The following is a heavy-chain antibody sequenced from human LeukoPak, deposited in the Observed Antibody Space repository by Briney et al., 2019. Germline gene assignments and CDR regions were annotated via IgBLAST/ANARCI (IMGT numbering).Heavy chain of an antibody. Sequence: GASVKVSCKASGYTFTGYYMHWVRQAPGQGLEWMGWINPNSGGTNYAQKFQGRVTMTRDTSISTAYMELSRLRSDDTAVYYCARVDGYYDSSGSYYFLDYWGQGTLVTVSS. D-gene: IGHD3-22*01. CDR1: GYTFTGYY. CDR3: ARVDGYYDSSGSYYFLDY. J-gene: IGHJ4*02. CDR2: INPNSGGT. V-gene: IGHV1-2*02.